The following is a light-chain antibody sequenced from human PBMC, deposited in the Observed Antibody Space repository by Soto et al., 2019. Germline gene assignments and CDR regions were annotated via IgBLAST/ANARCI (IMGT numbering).Light chain of an antibody. V-gene: IGKV3-20*01. J-gene: IGKJ1*01. Sequence: EIVLTQSPGTLSLSPGERATLSCRASQSVSSSYLAWYQQKPGQAPRLLIYGASGRATGIPDRFSGSGSGTDFALPISRLEPEDYLVYYCQQFGSSPLTFGQGTKVEI. CDR2: GAS. CDR3: QQFGSSPLT. CDR1: QSVSSSY.